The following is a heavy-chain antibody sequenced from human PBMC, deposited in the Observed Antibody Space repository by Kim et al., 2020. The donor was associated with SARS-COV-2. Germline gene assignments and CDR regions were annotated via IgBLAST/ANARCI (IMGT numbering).Heavy chain of an antibody. V-gene: IGHV1-18*04. Sequence: ASVKVSCKASGYTFTSYGISWVRQAPGQGLEWMGWISAYNGNTNYAQKLQGRVTMTTDTSTSTAYMELRSLRSDDTAVYYCARDRVWVRGVNPTGVDYYYGMDVWGQGTTATVSS. J-gene: IGHJ6*02. D-gene: IGHD3-10*01. CDR2: ISAYNGNT. CDR1: GYTFTSYG. CDR3: ARDRVWVRGVNPTGVDYYYGMDV.